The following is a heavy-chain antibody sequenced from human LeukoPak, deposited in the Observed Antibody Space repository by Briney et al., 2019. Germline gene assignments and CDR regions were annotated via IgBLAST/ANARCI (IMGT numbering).Heavy chain of an antibody. J-gene: IGHJ1*01. CDR3: ARTLGYCSSTSCYFAEYFQH. CDR1: GGSFSGYY. D-gene: IGHD2-2*01. CDR2: INHSGST. Sequence: PSETLSLTCAVYGGSFSGYYWSWIRQPPGMGLEWIGEINHSGSTNYNPSLKSRVTISVDTSKNQFSLKLSSVTAADTAVYYCARTLGYCSSTSCYFAEYFQHWGQGTLVTVSS. V-gene: IGHV4-34*01.